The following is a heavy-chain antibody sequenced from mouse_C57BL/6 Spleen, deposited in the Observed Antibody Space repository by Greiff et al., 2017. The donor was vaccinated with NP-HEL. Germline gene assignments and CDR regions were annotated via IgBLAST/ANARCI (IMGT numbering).Heavy chain of an antibody. D-gene: IGHD2-2*01. CDR1: GFTFSDYY. CDR3: AREWLLDY. J-gene: IGHJ2*01. Sequence: EVKLMESEGGLVQPGSSMKLSCTASGFTFSDYYMAWVRQVPEKGLEWVANINYDGSSTYYLDSLKSRFIISRDNAKNILYLQMSSLKSEDTATYYCAREWLLDYWGQGTTLTVSS. V-gene: IGHV5-16*01. CDR2: INYDGSST.